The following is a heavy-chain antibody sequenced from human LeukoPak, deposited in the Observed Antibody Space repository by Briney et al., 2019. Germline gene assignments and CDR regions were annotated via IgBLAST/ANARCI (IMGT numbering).Heavy chain of an antibody. J-gene: IGHJ3*02. CDR3: ARPGSLRLRDAFDI. CDR1: GFTFSSYW. CDR2: IKQDGSEK. D-gene: IGHD3-10*01. V-gene: IGHV3-7*01. Sequence: GGSLRLSCAASGFTFSSYWMSWFRQAPGKGLEWVANIKQDGSEKYYVDSVKGRFTISRDNAKNSLYLQMNSLRAEDTAVYYCARPGSLRLRDAFDIWGLGTMVTVSS.